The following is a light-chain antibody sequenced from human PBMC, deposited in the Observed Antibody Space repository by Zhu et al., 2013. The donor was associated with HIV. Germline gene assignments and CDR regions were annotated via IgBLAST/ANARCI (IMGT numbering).Light chain of an antibody. Sequence: DIQMTQSPSSLSVFVGDRVTITCRASQTISNYLNWYQQKPGEAPKLLIYGASTLESGVPSRFSGGGSGTDFTLTINSLQPEDFATYYCQQTYSTPLAFGQRDQGGN. J-gene: IGKJ1*01. CDR3: QQTYSTPLA. CDR1: QTISNY. CDR2: GAS. V-gene: IGKV1-39*01.